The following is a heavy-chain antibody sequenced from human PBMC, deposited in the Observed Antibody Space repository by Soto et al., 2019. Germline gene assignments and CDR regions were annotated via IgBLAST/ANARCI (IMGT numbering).Heavy chain of an antibody. CDR2: ISAYTGNT. V-gene: IGHV1-18*01. CDR3: ARRWTTGEIDY. CDR1: GDTFSFYT. Sequence: VASVKVSCKASGDTFSFYTINWVRQAPGLGLEWMGWISAYTGNTKYAQNFQGRVTMTTDTSTSTAYMELRSLRSDDTAVYYCARRWTTGEIDYWGQGTLVTVSS. J-gene: IGHJ4*02. D-gene: IGHD4-17*01.